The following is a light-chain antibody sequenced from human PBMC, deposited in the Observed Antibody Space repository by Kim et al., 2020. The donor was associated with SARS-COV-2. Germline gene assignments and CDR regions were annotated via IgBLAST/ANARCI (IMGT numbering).Light chain of an antibody. CDR2: GKN. J-gene: IGLJ2*01. CDR1: SLRIYY. CDR3: NSRDSSGHHL. V-gene: IGLV3-19*01. Sequence: SSELTQDPAVSVALGQTVRITCQGDSLRIYYASWYQQKPGQAPVLLIYGKNNRPSGIPDRFSGSSSGNTASLTITGAQAEDEADYYCNSRDSSGHHLFGG.